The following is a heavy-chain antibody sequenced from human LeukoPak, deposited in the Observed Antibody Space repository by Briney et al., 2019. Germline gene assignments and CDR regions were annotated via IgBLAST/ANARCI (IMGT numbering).Heavy chain of an antibody. CDR1: GGSISSSSYY. CDR3: ARESGYSSSSSFDY. J-gene: IGHJ4*02. V-gene: IGHV4-39*07. CDR2: IYYSGST. D-gene: IGHD6-6*01. Sequence: SETLSLTCTVSGGSISSSSYYWGWIRQPPGKGLEWIGSIYYSGSTYYNPSLKSRVTISVDTSKNQFSLKLSSVTAADTAVYYCARESGYSSSSSFDYWGQGTLVTVSS.